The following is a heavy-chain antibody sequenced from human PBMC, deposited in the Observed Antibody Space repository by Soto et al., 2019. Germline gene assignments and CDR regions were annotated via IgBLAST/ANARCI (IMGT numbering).Heavy chain of an antibody. CDR3: AKAQPDYATVTTAISY. CDR2: MSYDGSNK. J-gene: IGHJ4*02. D-gene: IGHD4-17*01. V-gene: IGHV3-30*18. CDR1: GFTFSSYG. Sequence: PGGSLRLSCAASGFTFSSYGMHWVRQAPGKGLEWVAVMSYDGSNKYYADSVKGRFTISRDNSKNTLYLQMNSLRAEDTAVYYCAKAQPDYATVTTAISYWGQGTLVTVSS.